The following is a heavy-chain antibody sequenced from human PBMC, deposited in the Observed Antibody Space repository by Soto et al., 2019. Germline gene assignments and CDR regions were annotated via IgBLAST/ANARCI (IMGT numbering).Heavy chain of an antibody. D-gene: IGHD3-10*01. V-gene: IGHV3-23*01. CDR3: GKPYGRLAFDS. CDR1: GFTLSLFG. Sequence: QLLESGGGLVQPGESLRLSCAASGFTLSLFGMTWVRQAPGKGLEWVSSMKTDGRNYYGDSVKGRFTISIDNSEHTLFLQRNSLRAEDTAVYYCGKPYGRLAFDSWGRGTLVSVS. J-gene: IGHJ4*02. CDR2: MKTDGRN.